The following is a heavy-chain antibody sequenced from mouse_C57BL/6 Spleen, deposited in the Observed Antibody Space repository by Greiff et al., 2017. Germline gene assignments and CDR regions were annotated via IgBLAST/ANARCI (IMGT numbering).Heavy chain of an antibody. CDR2: ISYDGSN. V-gene: IGHV3-6*01. Sequence: EVKLQESGPGLVKPSQSLSLTCSVTGYSITSGNYWNWIRQFPGNKLEWMGYISYDGSNNYNPSLKNRISITRDTSKNQFFLKLNSVTTEDTATYYCARGDGSSSSWFAYWGQGTLVTVSA. CDR3: ARGDGSSSSWFAY. J-gene: IGHJ3*01. D-gene: IGHD1-1*01. CDR1: GYSITSGNY.